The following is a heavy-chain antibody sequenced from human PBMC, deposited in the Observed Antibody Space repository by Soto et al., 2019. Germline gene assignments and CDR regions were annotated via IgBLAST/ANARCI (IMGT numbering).Heavy chain of an antibody. Sequence: PGGSLRLSCSASGFTFSSYAMHWVRQAPGKGLEYVSAISANGGATYFADSVKGRFTISRDNSKNTLHLQMSSLRVEDTAVYYCVRNCGGDCYSGFWGQGTQVTVS. CDR2: ISANGGAT. J-gene: IGHJ4*02. CDR3: VRNCGGDCYSGF. D-gene: IGHD2-21*02. CDR1: GFTFSSYA. V-gene: IGHV3-64D*08.